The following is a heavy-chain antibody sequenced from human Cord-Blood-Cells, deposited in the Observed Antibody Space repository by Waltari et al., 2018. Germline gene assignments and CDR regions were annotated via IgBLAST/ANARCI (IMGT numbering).Heavy chain of an antibody. CDR3: ARCDSSGYKEAFDI. J-gene: IGHJ3*02. Sequence: QVKLQQWGAGLLKPSATLSLTCAVYGGSFSGYYWSWIRKPPGKGLEWIGEINHSGSTNYNPSLKSRVTISVDTSKNQFSLKLSSVTAADTAVYYCARCDSSGYKEAFDIWGQGTMVTVSS. D-gene: IGHD3-22*01. CDR2: INHSGST. V-gene: IGHV4-34*01. CDR1: GGSFSGYY.